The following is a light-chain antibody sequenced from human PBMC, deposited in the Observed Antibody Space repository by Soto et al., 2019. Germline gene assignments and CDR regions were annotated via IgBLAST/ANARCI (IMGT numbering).Light chain of an antibody. Sequence: QSVLTQPASVSGSPGQSITISCTGTSGDVDSHYVAWYQQHPNKAPKVLIYAGNNRPSGVSDRFSGSKSGNTASLTISGLQAEDEADYYCSSHTPNITLFGGGTKVTVL. CDR3: SSHTPNITL. CDR1: SGDVDSHY. CDR2: AGN. J-gene: IGLJ2*01. V-gene: IGLV2-14*03.